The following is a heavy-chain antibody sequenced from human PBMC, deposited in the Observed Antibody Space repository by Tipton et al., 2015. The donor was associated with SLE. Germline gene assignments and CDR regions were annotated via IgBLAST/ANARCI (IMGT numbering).Heavy chain of an antibody. V-gene: IGHV4-34*01. D-gene: IGHD3-3*01. CDR3: AREATIFGVVRGWFDP. CDR2: INHSGST. Sequence: TLSLTCAVYGGSFSGYYWSWIRQPPGKGLEWIGEINHSGSTNYNPSLKNRVTISVDTSKNQFSLKLSSVTAADTAVYYCAREATIFGVVRGWFDPWGQGTLVTVSS. J-gene: IGHJ5*02. CDR1: GGSFSGYY.